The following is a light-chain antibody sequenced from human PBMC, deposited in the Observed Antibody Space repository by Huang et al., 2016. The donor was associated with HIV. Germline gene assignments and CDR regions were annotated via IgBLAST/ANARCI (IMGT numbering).Light chain of an antibody. CDR1: QRVSSN. J-gene: IGKJ1*01. V-gene: IGKV3-15*01. CDR3: QQYDNRPPWT. CDR2: AVS. Sequence: DILLTQSPATLSVSLGERATLSCRATQRVSSNLAWYQQKIGQAPRLLIYAVSARANGVSSRFSGSGSGTEFTLTISSLKSEDSAVYYCQQYDNRPPWTFGQGTKVEI.